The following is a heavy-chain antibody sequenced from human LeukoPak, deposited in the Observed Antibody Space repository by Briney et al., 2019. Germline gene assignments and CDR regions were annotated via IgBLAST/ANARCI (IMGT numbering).Heavy chain of an antibody. CDR2: ISVYNGNT. CDR3: ARERGLGYCSSTSCYEVDY. CDR1: GYTVTSYG. Sequence: ASVKVSCKASGYTVTSYGISWVRQAPGQGLEWMGWISVYNGNTDYAQKLQGRVTMTTDTSTSTAYMELRSLRSDDTAVYYCARERGLGYCSSTSCYEVDYWGQGTLVTISS. D-gene: IGHD2-2*01. V-gene: IGHV1-18*01. J-gene: IGHJ4*02.